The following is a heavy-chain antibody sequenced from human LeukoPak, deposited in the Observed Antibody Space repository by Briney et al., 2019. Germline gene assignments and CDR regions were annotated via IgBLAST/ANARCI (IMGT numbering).Heavy chain of an antibody. V-gene: IGHV3-23*01. CDR3: ANSGWFGESDTYYYGMDV. D-gene: IGHD3-10*01. J-gene: IGHJ6*02. CDR2: ISGSGGST. CDR1: GFTFSSYA. Sequence: GGSLRLSCAASGFTFSSYAMSWVRQAPGKGLEWVSAISGSGGSTYYADSVKGRFTISRDNSKNTLYLQMNSLRAEDTAVYYCANSGWFGESDTYYYGMDVWAKGPRSPSP.